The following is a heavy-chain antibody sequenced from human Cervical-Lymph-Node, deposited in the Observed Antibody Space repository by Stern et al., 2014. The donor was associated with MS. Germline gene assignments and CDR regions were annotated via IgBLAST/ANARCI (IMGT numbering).Heavy chain of an antibody. CDR2: VSGDSGNT. D-gene: IGHD3-16*01. Sequence: VQLVESGAEVKKPGASVKVSCKASGYSFTYYGINWVRQAPGQGLEWMGWVSGDSGNTNSAQKFQGRVTMTTDTSTSTAHMELRSLRSDDTAVYYCARGGMGGNYYYYYGMDVWGQGTTGTVSS. CDR1: GYSFTYYG. J-gene: IGHJ6*02. CDR3: ARGGMGGNYYYYYGMDV. V-gene: IGHV1-18*01.